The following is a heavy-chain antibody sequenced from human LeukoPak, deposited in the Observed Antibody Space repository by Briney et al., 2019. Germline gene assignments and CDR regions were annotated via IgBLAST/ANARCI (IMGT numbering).Heavy chain of an antibody. CDR1: GGTFSSYA. Sequence: ASVKVSCKASGGTFSSYAISWVRQAPGQGLEWMGRIIPIFGTANYAQEFQGRVTITTDESTSTAYMELSSLRSEDTAVYYCARDLYYYDSSGYSSYYFDYWGQGTLVTVSS. V-gene: IGHV1-69*05. CDR2: IIPIFGTA. D-gene: IGHD3-22*01. CDR3: ARDLYYYDSSGYSSYYFDY. J-gene: IGHJ4*02.